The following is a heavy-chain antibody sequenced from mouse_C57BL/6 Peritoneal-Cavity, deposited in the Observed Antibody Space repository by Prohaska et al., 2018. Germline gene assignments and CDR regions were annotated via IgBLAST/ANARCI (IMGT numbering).Heavy chain of an antibody. V-gene: IGHV6-3*01. J-gene: IGHJ4*01. CDR2: IRLKSDNYAT. CDR3: TGPPRDY. CDR1: GFTFSNYW. Sequence: EVKLEESGGGLVQPGGSMKLSCVASGFTFSNYWMNWVRQSPEKWLEWVAQIRLKSDNYATHYAESVKGRFTISRDDSKSSVYLQMNNLRAEDTGIYYCTGPPRDYWGQGTSVTVSS.